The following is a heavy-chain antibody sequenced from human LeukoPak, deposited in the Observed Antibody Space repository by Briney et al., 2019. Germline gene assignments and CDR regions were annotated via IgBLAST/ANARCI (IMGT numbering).Heavy chain of an antibody. V-gene: IGHV3-7*01. J-gene: IGHJ4*02. D-gene: IGHD3-22*01. CDR2: IKEDGSEK. CDR1: GLTYSRYW. CDR3: AKGGSYYDSRLDY. Sequence: GGSLRLSCAASGLTYSRYWMSWVRQAPGKGLEWVANIKEDGSEKYYVDSVKGRFTISRDNSKNTLYLQMNSLRAEDTAVYYCAKGGSYYDSRLDYWGQGTLVTVSS.